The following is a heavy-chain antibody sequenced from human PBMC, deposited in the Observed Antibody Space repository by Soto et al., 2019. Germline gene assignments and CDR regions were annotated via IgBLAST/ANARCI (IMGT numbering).Heavy chain of an antibody. CDR2: LYHSRST. V-gene: IGHV4-30-2*01. CDR1: GGSISSGGYS. Sequence: QLQLQESGSGLVKPSQTLSLTCAVSGGSISSGGYSWSWIRQPPGKALECIGYLYHSRSTYYNTSLKSRVTIAVDRAKNQFSLKLSSVTAANTAVYYCARGPPLGYWCQGTLVTVSS. J-gene: IGHJ4*02. CDR3: ARGPPLGY.